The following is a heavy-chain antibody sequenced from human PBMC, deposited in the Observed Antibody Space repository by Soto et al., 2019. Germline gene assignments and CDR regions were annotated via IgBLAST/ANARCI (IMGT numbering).Heavy chain of an antibody. CDR3: ARSDGRY. CDR1: GGSISRYY. CDR2: IYYSGST. J-gene: IGHJ4*02. Sequence: QVQLQESGPGLVKPSETLSLTCTVSGGSISRYYWSWIRQPPGKGLDLIGYIYYSGSTNYNPSLKSRVTISVDKSKNQFSLKLSSVTAADTAVYYCARSDGRYWGQGTLVTVSS. V-gene: IGHV4-59*01.